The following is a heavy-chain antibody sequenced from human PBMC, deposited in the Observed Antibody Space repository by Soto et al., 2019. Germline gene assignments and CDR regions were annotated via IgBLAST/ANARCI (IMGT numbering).Heavy chain of an antibody. Sequence: PGESLKISCKGSGYSFTSYWIIWVRQMPGKGLEWMGRIDPSDSYTNYSPSFQGHVTISADKSISTAYLQWSSLKASDTATYYCARLPPRVGGGYYYYGMDVWGQGTTVTVS. CDR3: ARLPPRVGGGYYYYGMDV. V-gene: IGHV5-10-1*01. D-gene: IGHD3-16*01. CDR1: GYSFTSYW. J-gene: IGHJ6*02. CDR2: IDPSDSYT.